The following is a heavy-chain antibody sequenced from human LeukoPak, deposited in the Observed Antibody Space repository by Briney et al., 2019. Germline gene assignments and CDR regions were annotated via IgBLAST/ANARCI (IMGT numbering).Heavy chain of an antibody. V-gene: IGHV3-23*01. CDR1: GFTFSNYP. Sequence: GGSLRLSCAASGFTFSNYPMSWVRQAPGTGLEWVSAITGSGDNTYFADSVRGRFTISRDNSKNTLYLQMNSLTAEDTAVYYCAKVEGCSSAGCYYFDYWGRGTLVTVSS. CDR3: AKVEGCSSAGCYYFDY. CDR2: ITGSGDNT. D-gene: IGHD6-19*01. J-gene: IGHJ4*02.